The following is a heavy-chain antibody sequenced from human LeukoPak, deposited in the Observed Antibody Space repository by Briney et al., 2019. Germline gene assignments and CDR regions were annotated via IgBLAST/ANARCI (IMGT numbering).Heavy chain of an antibody. CDR1: GFTFDDYA. V-gene: IGHV3-9*03. D-gene: IGHD6-19*01. J-gene: IGHJ4*02. CDR3: AKDKGNAAGAGSGWYYFDY. CDR2: ISWNSGSI. Sequence: GGSLRLSCAASGFTFDDYAMHWVRQAPGKGLEWVSGISWNSGSIGYADSVKGRFTISRDNAKNSLYLQMNSLRAEDMALYYCAKDKGNAAGAGSGWYYFDYWGRGTLVTVSS.